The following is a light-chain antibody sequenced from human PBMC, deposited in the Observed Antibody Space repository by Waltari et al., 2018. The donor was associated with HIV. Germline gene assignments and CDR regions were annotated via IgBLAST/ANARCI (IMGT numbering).Light chain of an antibody. CDR3: QSVNNSLI. Sequence: QSFLLPPPQASAASGQRATISCTASSTNIGAGYAVHWYQQVPGTAPTPLIYDNNTRASGVSDRSTDTKSGTSASLVIAGQQEEDADDYYCQSVNNSLIFGGGTKLTVL. CDR1: STNIGAGYA. V-gene: IGLV1-40*01. CDR2: DNN. J-gene: IGLJ2*01.